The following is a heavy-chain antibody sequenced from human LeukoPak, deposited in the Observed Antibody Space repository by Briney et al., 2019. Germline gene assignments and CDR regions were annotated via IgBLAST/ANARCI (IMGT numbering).Heavy chain of an antibody. V-gene: IGHV3-9*01. D-gene: IGHD6-13*01. CDR3: ARDQAGRHSDY. CDR2: ISWNSGSI. CDR1: GFTFDDYA. Sequence: GGSLRLSCAASGFTFDDYAMHWVRQAPGKGLEWVSGISWNSGSIGYADSVKSRFTISRDNAKNSLYLQMNSLRAEDSAVYYCARDQAGRHSDYWGQGTLVTVSS. J-gene: IGHJ4*02.